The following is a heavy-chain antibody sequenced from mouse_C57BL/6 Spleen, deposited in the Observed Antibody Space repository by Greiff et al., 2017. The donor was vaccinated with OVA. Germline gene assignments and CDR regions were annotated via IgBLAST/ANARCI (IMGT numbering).Heavy chain of an antibody. D-gene: IGHD2-13*01. V-gene: IGHV8-8*01. CDR2: IWWDDDK. CDR3: ALIDVDYLWVYFYY. Sequence: QVTLKVSGPGILQPSQTLSLTCSFSGFSLSTFGMGVGWIRQPSGKGLEWLAHIWWDDDKYYNPALKSRLTISKDTSKNQVFLTIANVDTADTATYSSALIDVDYLWVYFYYWGQGTTLSVSS. CDR1: GFSLSTFGMG. J-gene: IGHJ2*01.